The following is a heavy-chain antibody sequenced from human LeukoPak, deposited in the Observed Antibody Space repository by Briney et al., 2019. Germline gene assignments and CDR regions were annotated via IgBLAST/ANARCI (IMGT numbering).Heavy chain of an antibody. Sequence: GGSLRLSCAASGSTFSTYWMHWVRQAPGKGLVWVSRIDTDGTSTTYADSVKGRFTISRDNAKNTLYLQMNSLRAEDTAVYYCATEVTGSYYFDYWGQGTLATVST. D-gene: IGHD3-9*01. CDR3: ATEVTGSYYFDY. CDR1: GSTFSTYW. J-gene: IGHJ4*02. CDR2: IDTDGTST. V-gene: IGHV3-74*01.